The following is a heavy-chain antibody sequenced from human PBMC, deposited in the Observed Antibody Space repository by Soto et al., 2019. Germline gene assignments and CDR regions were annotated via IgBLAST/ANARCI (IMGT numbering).Heavy chain of an antibody. D-gene: IGHD2-15*01. CDR2: IIPIFGTA. V-gene: IGHV1-69*01. Sequence: QVQLVQSGAEVKKPGSSVKVSCKASGGTFSSYAISWVRQAPGQGREWMGGIIPIFGTANYAQKFQGRVTITADESTSTAYMELSSLRSEDTAVYYCARDSPNYCSGGRCSPMFDPWGQGTLVTVSS. CDR3: ARDSPNYCSGGRCSPMFDP. J-gene: IGHJ5*02. CDR1: GGTFSSYA.